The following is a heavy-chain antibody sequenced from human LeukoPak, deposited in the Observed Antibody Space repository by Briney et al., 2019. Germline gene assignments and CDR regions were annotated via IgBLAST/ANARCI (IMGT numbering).Heavy chain of an antibody. J-gene: IGHJ6*03. CDR2: VDHTGST. Sequence: SETLSLTCTVSDDSITMYYWTWIRQPPGKGLEWIGYVDHTGSTKFNPSLNGRVSISRDTSNNFFSLRLRSVTAADTAVYFCARGRVSSSTWYSTYYYFFYMDFWGKETTVTVSS. CDR1: DDSITMYY. CDR3: ARGRVSSSTWYSTYYYFFYMDF. D-gene: IGHD4-11*01. V-gene: IGHV4-59*01.